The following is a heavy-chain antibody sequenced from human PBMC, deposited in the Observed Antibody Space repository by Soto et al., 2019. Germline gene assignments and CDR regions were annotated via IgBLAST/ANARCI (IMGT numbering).Heavy chain of an antibody. CDR3: AMLGGWSGGSNDMDV. CDR2: IRRNANSYTT. D-gene: IGHD6-19*01. V-gene: IGHV3-72*01. J-gene: IGHJ6*02. CDR1: GLIFSDYH. Sequence: EVQLVESGGGLVQPGGSLRLSCAASGLIFSDYHMDWVRQAPGKGLEWVGRIRRNANSYTTEYAESVKGRFTISRDDSKYSLSLQMNSLKPEDTAVYYCAMLGGWSGGSNDMDVWGQGTTVTVSS.